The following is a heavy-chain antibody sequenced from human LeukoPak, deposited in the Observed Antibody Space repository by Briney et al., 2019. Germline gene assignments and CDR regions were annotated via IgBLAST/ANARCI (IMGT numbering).Heavy chain of an antibody. J-gene: IGHJ6*03. Sequence: SETLSLTCTVSSGSISSSSYYWGWIRQPPGKGLEWIGSIYYSGSTYYNPSLKGRVTISVDTSKNQFSLKLRSVTAADTAVYYCARQPTRSGQPDYYYYYYMDVWGKGTTVTVSS. V-gene: IGHV4-39*01. CDR1: SGSISSSSYY. CDR3: ARQPTRSGQPDYYYYYYMDV. D-gene: IGHD6-19*01. CDR2: IYYSGST.